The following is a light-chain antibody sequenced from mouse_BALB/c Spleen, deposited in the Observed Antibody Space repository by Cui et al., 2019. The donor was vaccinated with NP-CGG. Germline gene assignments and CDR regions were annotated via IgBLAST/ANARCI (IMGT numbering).Light chain of an antibody. CDR1: TGAVTTSNY. CDR3: ALWYSNHWV. V-gene: IGLV1*01. Sequence: QAVVTQESALTTSPGETVTLTCRSSTGAVTTSNYANWVQEKPDHLFTGLIGGSLIGNKAALTITGAQTEDEAIYFCALWYSNHWVFGGGTKLTVL. J-gene: IGLJ1*01.